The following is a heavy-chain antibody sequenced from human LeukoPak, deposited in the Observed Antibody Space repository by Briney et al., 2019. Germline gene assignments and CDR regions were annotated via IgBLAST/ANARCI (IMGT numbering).Heavy chain of an antibody. CDR2: INPSGGST. J-gene: IGHJ4*02. V-gene: IGHV1-46*01. CDR1: GYTFTSYY. CDR3: ARAPPQWDGYYPPHFDY. D-gene: IGHD5-24*01. Sequence: GASVKVSCKASGYTFTSYYMHWVRQAPGQGLEWMGIINPSGGSTSYAQKFQGRVTMTRDMSTSTVCMELSSLRSEDTAVYYCARAPPQWDGYYPPHFDYWGQGTLVTASS.